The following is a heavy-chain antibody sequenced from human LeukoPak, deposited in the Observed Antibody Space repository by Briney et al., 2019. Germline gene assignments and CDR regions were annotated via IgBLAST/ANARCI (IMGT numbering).Heavy chain of an antibody. CDR3: ARMVTGWPNWIDP. CDR2: IYSGGSA. J-gene: IGHJ5*02. V-gene: IGHV3-66*01. D-gene: IGHD6-19*01. Sequence: PPGGSLRLSCAASGLSVSDYYMSWVRQAPGEGLEWVSVIYSGGSAYSANSVKGRFTMSRDTSKNTLYLQMNSLRVEDTAVYYCARMVTGWPNWIDPWGQGTLVIVSS. CDR1: GLSVSDYY.